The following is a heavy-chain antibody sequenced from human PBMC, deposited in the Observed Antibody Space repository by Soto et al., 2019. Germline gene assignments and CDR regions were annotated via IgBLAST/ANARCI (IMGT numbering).Heavy chain of an antibody. J-gene: IGHJ4*02. CDR2: IIPIFGTA. D-gene: IGHD2-15*01. Sequence: SVKVSCKASGGTFSSYAISWVRQAPGQGLEWMGGIIPIFGTANYAQKFQGRVTITADKSTSTAYMELSSPRSEDTAVYYCAREIADCSGGSCYGSNFDYWGQGTLVTVSS. V-gene: IGHV1-69*06. CDR1: GGTFSSYA. CDR3: AREIADCSGGSCYGSNFDY.